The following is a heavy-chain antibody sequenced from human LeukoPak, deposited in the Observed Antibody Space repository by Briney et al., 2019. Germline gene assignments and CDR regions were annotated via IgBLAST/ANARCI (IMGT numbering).Heavy chain of an antibody. Sequence: GGSLRLSCAASGFTFSSYAMSWVRQAPGKGLEWVSSTSASGVSTYYADSLKGRFTISRDNSKNTLYLQMNSLRAEDTAVYYCARDRATVTTWFDYWGQGTLVTVSS. CDR3: ARDRATVTTWFDY. CDR1: GFTFSSYA. CDR2: TSASGVST. J-gene: IGHJ4*02. D-gene: IGHD4-17*01. V-gene: IGHV3-23*01.